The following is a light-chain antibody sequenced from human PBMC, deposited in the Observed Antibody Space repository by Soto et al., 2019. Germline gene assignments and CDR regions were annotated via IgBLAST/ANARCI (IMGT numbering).Light chain of an antibody. CDR2: GAS. CDR3: QQGSTWPT. Sequence: ALTQSPGTLSLSPGERATLSCRASQPITSNYLAWYQQRSGQAPRLLISGASSRATGVTDRFSGSGSGTDFTLTINRLEPEDFAVYYCQQGSTWPTFGQGTRVDIK. V-gene: IGKV3D-20*02. J-gene: IGKJ1*01. CDR1: QPITSNY.